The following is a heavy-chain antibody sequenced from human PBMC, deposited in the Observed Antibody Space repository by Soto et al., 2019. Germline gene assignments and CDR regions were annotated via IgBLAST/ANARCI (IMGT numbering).Heavy chain of an antibody. CDR1: GGSISSYY. CDR2: IYYSGST. Sequence: SETLSLTCTVSGGSISSYYWSWIREPPGKGLEWIGYIYYSGSTNYNPSLKSRVTISVDTSKNQFSLKLSSVTAADTAVYYCARARHICGLYSPPTGYYYMYVLGKET. J-gene: IGHJ6*03. V-gene: IGHV4-59*08. CDR3: ARARHICGLYSPPTGYYYMYV. D-gene: IGHD6-19*01.